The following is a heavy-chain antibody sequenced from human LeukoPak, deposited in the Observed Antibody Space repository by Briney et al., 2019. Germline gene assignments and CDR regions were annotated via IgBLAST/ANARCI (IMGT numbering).Heavy chain of an antibody. J-gene: IGHJ4*02. CDR2: INHSGST. CDR1: GGSFSGYY. Sequence: SETLSLTCAVYGGSFSGYYWSWIRQPPGKELEWIGEINHSGSTNYNPSLKSRVTISVDTSKNQFSLKLSSVTAADTAVYYCARVGSSWSLDYWGQGTLVTVSS. CDR3: ARVGSSWSLDY. D-gene: IGHD6-13*01. V-gene: IGHV4-34*01.